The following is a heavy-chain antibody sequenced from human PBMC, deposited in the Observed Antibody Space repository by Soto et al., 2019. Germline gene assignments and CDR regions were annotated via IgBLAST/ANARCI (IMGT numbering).Heavy chain of an antibody. D-gene: IGHD6-19*01. V-gene: IGHV4-59*01. J-gene: IGHJ5*02. Sequence: QVQLHESGPELVKPSETLSLTCAVSGDSISSYFWSWLRQPPGKGLEWIGYIHSSGPTNYNPSLRSRTTLSIDTSTDQLSLRLTSVTAADTAVYYGASAGWVAGAGSFWFDPWGQGTRVTVSS. CDR3: ASAGWVAGAGSFWFDP. CDR1: GDSISSYF. CDR2: IHSSGPT.